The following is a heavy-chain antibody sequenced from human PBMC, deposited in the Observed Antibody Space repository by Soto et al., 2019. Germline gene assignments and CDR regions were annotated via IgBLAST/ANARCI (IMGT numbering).Heavy chain of an antibody. J-gene: IGHJ5*02. CDR1: GGSISSGGYY. CDR3: ARDPAP. CDR2: IYNSGST. Sequence: QVQLQESGPGLVKPSQTLSLTCTVSGGSISSGGYYWSWIRQHPGKGLEWIGYIYNSGSTYYNPSLLSRVTIAADTYKNQCSLELSSVTAADTAVSYCARDPAPWGQGTLVTVSS. V-gene: IGHV4-31*03.